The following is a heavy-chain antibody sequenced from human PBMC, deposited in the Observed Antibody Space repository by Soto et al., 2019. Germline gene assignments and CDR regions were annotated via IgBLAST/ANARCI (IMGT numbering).Heavy chain of an antibody. V-gene: IGHV4-30-2*01. D-gene: IGHD4-17*01. J-gene: IGHJ4*02. Sequence: PSETLSLTCAVSGGSISSGGYSWSWIRQPPGKGLEWIGYMYHSGSTYYNPSLKSRVTISVDTSKNQFSLKLSSVTAADTAVYYCARTPYGDYFFDYWGQGTLVTVSS. CDR3: ARTPYGDYFFDY. CDR2: MYHSGST. CDR1: GGSISSGGYS.